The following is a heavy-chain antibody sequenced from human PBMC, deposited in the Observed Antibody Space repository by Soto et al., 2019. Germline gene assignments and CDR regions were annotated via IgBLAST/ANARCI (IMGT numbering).Heavy chain of an antibody. J-gene: IGHJ4*02. CDR3: ARDPTTTLKPIYYFDK. V-gene: IGHV3-30*03. D-gene: IGHD4-17*01. Sequence: GDSLRLSCAASGFSFSTFGMHLVRHAPGKGLEWEAVISYEGSNKYYGDSLKGRFTISRDNFKNTLYLHMNGLRVDDTAVYYCARDPTTTLKPIYYFDKWGQGTPVAV. CDR1: GFSFSTFG. CDR2: ISYEGSNK.